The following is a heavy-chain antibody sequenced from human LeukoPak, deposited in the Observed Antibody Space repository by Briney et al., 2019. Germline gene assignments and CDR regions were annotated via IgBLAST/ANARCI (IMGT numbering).Heavy chain of an antibody. CDR2: ICYDGSNK. Sequence: GGSLRLSCAASGFTFSSYGMHWVRQAPGKGLEWVAVICYDGSNKYYADSVKGRFTISRDNSQNTLYLQMNSLRAEDTAVYYCARDGLSWQVRYDFWSGYDKYGMDVWGQGPTVPVSS. J-gene: IGHJ6*02. CDR1: GFTFSSYG. CDR3: ARDGLSWQVRYDFWSGYDKYGMDV. D-gene: IGHD3-3*01. V-gene: IGHV3-33*01.